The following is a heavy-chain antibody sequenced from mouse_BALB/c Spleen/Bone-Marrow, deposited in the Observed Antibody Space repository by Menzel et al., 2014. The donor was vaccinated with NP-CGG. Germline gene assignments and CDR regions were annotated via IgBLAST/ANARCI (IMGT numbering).Heavy chain of an antibody. CDR2: ISSGGSYT. V-gene: IGHV5-9*02. Sequence: EVQLQESGGGLVKPRGSLKLSCAASGFAFSSYDMSWVRQTPEERLEWVATISSGGSYTYYPDSVKGRFTISRDNARNTLYLQMSSLRSEDTALYYCVRRVQLDYWGQGTTLTVSS. J-gene: IGHJ2*01. CDR3: VRRVQLDY. CDR1: GFAFSSYD.